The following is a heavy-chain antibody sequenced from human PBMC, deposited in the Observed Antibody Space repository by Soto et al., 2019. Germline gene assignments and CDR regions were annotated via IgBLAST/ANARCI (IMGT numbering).Heavy chain of an antibody. CDR2: ISGSGGST. CDR3: ARATSSTSCYDPRICYYYYYYMDV. J-gene: IGHJ6*03. V-gene: IGHV3-23*01. CDR1: GFTVSSYA. D-gene: IGHD2-2*01. Sequence: GGSLRLSCAASGFTVSSYAMSWVRQAPGKGLEWVSAISGSGGSTYYADSVKGRFTISRDNSENTLYLQMNSLRAEDTAVYYCARATSSTSCYDPRICYYYYYYMDVWGKGTTVTVSS.